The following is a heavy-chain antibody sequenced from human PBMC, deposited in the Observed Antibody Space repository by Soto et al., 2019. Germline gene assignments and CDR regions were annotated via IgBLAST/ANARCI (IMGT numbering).Heavy chain of an antibody. V-gene: IGHV3-33*01. Sequence: QVQLVESGGGVVQPGRSLRLSCAASGFTFNNYGMHWVRQAPGKGLEWLAVIWNDGSKNYYANSVKGRFTISRDNFKNTLYLQMNSLRAEDTAVYYCARRQIPPPTRGAANARGGMDVWGKGTTVTVSS. CDR1: GFTFNNYG. CDR3: ARRQIPPPTRGAANARGGMDV. J-gene: IGHJ6*04. D-gene: IGHD6-13*01. CDR2: IWNDGSKN.